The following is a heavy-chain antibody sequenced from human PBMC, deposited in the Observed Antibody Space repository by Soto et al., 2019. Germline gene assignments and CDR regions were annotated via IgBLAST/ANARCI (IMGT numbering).Heavy chain of an antibody. V-gene: IGHV4-34*01. J-gene: IGHJ4*02. D-gene: IGHD3-22*01. Sequence: PSETLSLTCTVDGGSFGGYYWSWIRQPPGKGLEWIGEINYSGSTYYNPSLKSRVTISVDTSKNQFSLKLSSVTAADTAVYYCAREIAGLYYYDSSGYYWPEYFDYWGQGTLVTVSS. CDR1: GGSFGGYY. CDR2: INYSGST. CDR3: AREIAGLYYYDSSGYYWPEYFDY.